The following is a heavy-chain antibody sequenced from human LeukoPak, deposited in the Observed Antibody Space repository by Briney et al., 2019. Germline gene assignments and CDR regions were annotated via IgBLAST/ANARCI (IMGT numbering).Heavy chain of an antibody. CDR2: MNPNSGNT. CDR1: GYTFTSYD. V-gene: IGHV1-8*01. Sequence: ASVKVSCKASGYTFTSYDINWVRQATGQGLEWMGWMNPNSGNTGYAQKFQGRVTMTRNTHISTAYMELSSLRSEDTAVYYCARREVLRFLEWSGDYYYGMDVWGQGTTVTVSS. D-gene: IGHD3-3*01. CDR3: ARREVLRFLEWSGDYYYGMDV. J-gene: IGHJ6*02.